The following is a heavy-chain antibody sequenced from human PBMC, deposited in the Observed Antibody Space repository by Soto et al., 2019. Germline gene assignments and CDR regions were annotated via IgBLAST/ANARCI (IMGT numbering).Heavy chain of an antibody. J-gene: IGHJ6*02. Sequence: ASVKVSCKVSGYTLTELSMHWVRQAPGKGLERMGGFDPEDGETIYAQKFQGRVTMTEDTSTDTAYMELSSLRSEDTAVYYCATSIVGATQYYYGMDVWGQGTTVTVSS. CDR3: ATSIVGATQYYYGMDV. V-gene: IGHV1-24*01. D-gene: IGHD1-26*01. CDR1: GYTLTELS. CDR2: FDPEDGET.